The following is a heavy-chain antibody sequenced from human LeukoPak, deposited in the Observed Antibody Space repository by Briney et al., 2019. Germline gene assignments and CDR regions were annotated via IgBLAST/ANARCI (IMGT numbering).Heavy chain of an antibody. CDR1: GYSFPSYW. CDR3: ARQTTSYEILTGPDY. D-gene: IGHD3-9*01. V-gene: IGHV5-51*01. J-gene: IGHJ4*02. Sequence: GDSLKISGKGFGYSFPSYWISGVPQMPGKGLDRMGIIYPGDSPTRYSPSFQGQVTISADKSISTAYLQWSSLKASDTAMYFFARQTTSYEILTGPDYWGQGTLVTVSS. CDR2: IYPGDSPT.